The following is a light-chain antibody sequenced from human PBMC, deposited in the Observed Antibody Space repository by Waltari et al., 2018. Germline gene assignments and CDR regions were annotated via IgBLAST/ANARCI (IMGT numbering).Light chain of an antibody. J-gene: IGKJ1*01. CDR3: QQYYSTPWT. Sequence: DIVMTQSPDSLAVSLGERATINCKSSQSVLYSSNNKNYLAWYQQNPGQPPKLLIYWASTRESGVPDRFSGSGYGTDFTLTISSLQAEDVAVYYCQQYYSTPWTFGQGTKVEIK. CDR2: WAS. V-gene: IGKV4-1*01. CDR1: QSVLYSSNNKNY.